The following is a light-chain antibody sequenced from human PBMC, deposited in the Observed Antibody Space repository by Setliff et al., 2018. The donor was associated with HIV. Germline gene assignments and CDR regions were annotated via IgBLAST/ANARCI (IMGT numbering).Light chain of an antibody. V-gene: IGLV2-14*01. CDR1: SSDVGGYNY. J-gene: IGLJ1*01. CDR2: DVS. Sequence: QSALTQPASVSGSPGQSITISCTGTSSDVGGYNYVSWYQQHPGKAPKFMIYDVSKRPSGVSNRFSGSKPGNTASLTISGLQAEDEADYYCSSYTSSSTYVFGTGTKVTVL. CDR3: SSYTSSSTYV.